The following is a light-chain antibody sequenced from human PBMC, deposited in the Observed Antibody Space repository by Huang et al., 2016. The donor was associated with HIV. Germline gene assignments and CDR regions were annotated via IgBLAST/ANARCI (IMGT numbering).Light chain of an antibody. V-gene: IGKV1-39*01. CDR3: QQSAITVRT. CDR2: GAS. Sequence: DIQMTQSPSSLSASVGDRVTITCRASQSISSYLNWYQQKPRKAPKLRIYGASSLQSGVPSRFSDSGSGTDFTLTISSLQPEDFATYYCQQSAITVRTFGQGTKVEIK. J-gene: IGKJ1*01. CDR1: QSISSY.